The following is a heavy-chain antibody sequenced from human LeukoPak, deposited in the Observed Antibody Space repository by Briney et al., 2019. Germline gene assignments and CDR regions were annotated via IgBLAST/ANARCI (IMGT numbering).Heavy chain of an antibody. J-gene: IGHJ4*02. D-gene: IGHD2-2*01. CDR3: AREDGDTSHSVY. CDR1: GLTFGSYG. V-gene: IGHV3-33*01. CDR2: IWYDGSNK. Sequence: GGPLSLSWEALGLTFGSYGMHWSGKAPAKGLEWVAVIWYDGSNKYYADSVKGRFTISRDNSKNTLYLQMNSLRAEDTAVYYCAREDGDTSHSVYWGQGTLVTVSS.